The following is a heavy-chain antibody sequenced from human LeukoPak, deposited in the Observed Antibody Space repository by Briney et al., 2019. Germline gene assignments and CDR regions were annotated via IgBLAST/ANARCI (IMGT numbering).Heavy chain of an antibody. CDR1: GFTVSSNY. CDR3: ARGAYIAAAGTLGY. V-gene: IGHV3-53*01. D-gene: IGHD6-13*01. Sequence: GGSLRLSRAASGFTVSSNYMSWVRQAPGKGLEWVSVIYSGGSTYYADSVKGRFTISRDNSKNTLYLQMNSLRAEDTAVYYCARGAYIAAAGTLGYWGQGTLVTVSS. J-gene: IGHJ4*02. CDR2: IYSGGST.